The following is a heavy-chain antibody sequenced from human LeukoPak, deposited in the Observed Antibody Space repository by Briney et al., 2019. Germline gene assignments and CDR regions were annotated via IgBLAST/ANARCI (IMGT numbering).Heavy chain of an antibody. CDR1: GFTFSDYG. V-gene: IGHV3-30*02. J-gene: IGHJ6*03. Sequence: GVSLRLSCAASGFTFSDYGMQWVRQAPGKGLEWVAFIRYEGSHKYYADSVKGRFIISRDNSKNTLSPQMHSLRAEDTAVYYCARPSAMPWDYYYYMDVWGKGTTVTVSS. CDR2: IRYEGSHK. D-gene: IGHD2-2*01. CDR3: ARPSAMPWDYYYYMDV.